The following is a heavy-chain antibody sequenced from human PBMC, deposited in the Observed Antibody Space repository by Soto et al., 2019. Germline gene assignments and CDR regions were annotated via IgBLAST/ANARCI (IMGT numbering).Heavy chain of an antibody. CDR1: GGSLSGYY. CDR2: INHRGRT. Sequence: SETLSLTCAVNGGSLSGYYCSWIRQPPGRAMEWIGEINHRGRTNLNPSLKSRVSTSVDTSKNHFSLRLSSVTAADTAVYYCARGPRCINTSCSNDYYHFGLNVWGQGTTVTVS. CDR3: ARGPRCINTSCSNDYYHFGLNV. J-gene: IGHJ6*02. V-gene: IGHV4-34*01. D-gene: IGHD2-2*01.